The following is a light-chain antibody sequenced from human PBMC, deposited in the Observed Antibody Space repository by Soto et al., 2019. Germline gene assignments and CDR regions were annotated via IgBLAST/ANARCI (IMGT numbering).Light chain of an antibody. Sequence: DVVMTQSPLTLPVTPGEPASISCGSSQTLLHTDGYNNLDWYVQKPGQSPQLLIYLGSNRASGVPDRFSGSGSGTDFTLKITRVETEDVGVYYCMQSLQTPPTFGQGTKVEIK. CDR1: QTLLHTDGYNN. CDR2: LGS. J-gene: IGKJ1*01. CDR3: MQSLQTPPT. V-gene: IGKV2-28*01.